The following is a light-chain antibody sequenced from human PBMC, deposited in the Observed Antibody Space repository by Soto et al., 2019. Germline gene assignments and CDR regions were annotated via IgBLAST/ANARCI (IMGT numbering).Light chain of an antibody. V-gene: IGKV1-5*03. CDR2: KAS. CDR3: QQHRSYPFT. Sequence: DIQMTQSPSTLSASVGDRVTITCRASRIIYGSLAWLQQKPGKAPKLLIYKASTLESGVPSRFSGSGSGTEFTLTITSLQPDDSAAYYCQQHRSYPFTFGPGTKVDVK. CDR1: RIIYGS. J-gene: IGKJ3*01.